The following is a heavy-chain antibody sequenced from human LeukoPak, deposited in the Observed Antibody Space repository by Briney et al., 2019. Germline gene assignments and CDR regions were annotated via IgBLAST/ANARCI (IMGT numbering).Heavy chain of an antibody. D-gene: IGHD6-13*01. CDR3: ATELAAAASNAFDI. V-gene: IGHV3-66*01. CDR1: GISVSGSY. CDR2: VYRGGNT. Sequence: GGSLRLSCAVFGISVSGSYMSWVRQAPGEGLEWVALVYRGGNTYYADSVKGRFTISRDNSKNTLYLQMNSLRAEDTAVYYCATELAAAASNAFDIWGQGTMVTVSS. J-gene: IGHJ3*02.